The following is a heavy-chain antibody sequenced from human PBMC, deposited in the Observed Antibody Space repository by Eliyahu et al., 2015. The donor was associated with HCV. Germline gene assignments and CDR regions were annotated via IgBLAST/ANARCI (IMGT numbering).Heavy chain of an antibody. CDR2: ISNDGTNK. J-gene: IGHJ4*02. CDR1: KFIFATYA. CDR3: ARGPLGSGVRYYFEY. Sequence: QVQLVESGGGVVQPGRSLSLSCAASKFIFATYAMHWVRQAPGKGLEWVAAISNDGTNKYYADSVKGRFTISRDNSNNTLYLQMNSLRGDDTAVYYCARGPLGSGVRYYFEYWGQGTLVTVSS. V-gene: IGHV3-30*01. D-gene: IGHD3-10*01.